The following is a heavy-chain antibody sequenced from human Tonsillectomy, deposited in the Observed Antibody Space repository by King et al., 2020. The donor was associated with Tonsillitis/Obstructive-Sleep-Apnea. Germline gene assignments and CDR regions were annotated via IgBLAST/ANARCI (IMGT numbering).Heavy chain of an antibody. CDR3: ATKDLGYYDSRGYPRNFHY. J-gene: IGHJ4*02. CDR1: GYTLSELS. Sequence: QLVQSGAEVKKPGASVKVSCKVSGYTLSELSMHWVRQAPGKGLEWMGGFDPEDGETFYAQKFQGRVTMTEDTSTDTADMELSSLRSEDTAVYYCATKDLGYYDSRGYPRNFHYWGQGTLVTVSS. D-gene: IGHD3-22*01. V-gene: IGHV1-24*01. CDR2: FDPEDGET.